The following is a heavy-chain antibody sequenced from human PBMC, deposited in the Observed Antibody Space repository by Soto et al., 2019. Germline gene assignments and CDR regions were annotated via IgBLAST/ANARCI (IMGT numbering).Heavy chain of an antibody. Sequence: QVQLVQSGAEVKKPGSSVKVSCKASGGTFSTYVISWVRQAPGQGLEWMGRVIPMSGSSNYAQKFQGRVTITADKDTSIAYMEVRSLRSEDTAVYYCARGRPRSVPPFYYYGLDVWGQGTTVIVCS. J-gene: IGHJ6*02. D-gene: IGHD2-2*01. V-gene: IGHV1-69*06. CDR3: ARGRPRSVPPFYYYGLDV. CDR2: VIPMSGSS. CDR1: GGTFSTYV.